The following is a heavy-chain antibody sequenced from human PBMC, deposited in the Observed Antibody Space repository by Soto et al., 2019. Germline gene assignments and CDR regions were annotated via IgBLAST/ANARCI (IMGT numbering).Heavy chain of an antibody. D-gene: IGHD3-22*01. J-gene: IGHJ4*02. Sequence: GGSLRLSCAASGFTFSSYAMSWVRQAPGKGLEWVSAISGSGGSTYYADSVKGRFTISRDNSKNTLYLQMNSLRAEDTAVYYCAKVQTPRKGYYDSSGYRGLFDYWGQGTLVTVSS. CDR1: GFTFSSYA. CDR3: AKVQTPRKGYYDSSGYRGLFDY. V-gene: IGHV3-23*01. CDR2: ISGSGGST.